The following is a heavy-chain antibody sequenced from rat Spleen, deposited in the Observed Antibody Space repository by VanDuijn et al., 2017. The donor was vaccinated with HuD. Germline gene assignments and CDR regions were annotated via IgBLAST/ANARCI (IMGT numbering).Heavy chain of an antibody. J-gene: IGHJ2*01. CDR2: IWGDGST. Sequence: VQLKESGPGLVQPSQTLSLTCTVSGFSLTVYSVHWVRQPPGKGLELMGGIWGDGSTDYNSALKSRLSISRDTSKSQVFLKMNSLQTEDTAMYFCARDPGLLRTIWGYFDFWGQGVMVTVSS. V-gene: IGHV2-19*01. CDR1: GFSLTVYS. D-gene: IGHD1-6*01. CDR3: ARDPGLLRTIWGYFDF.